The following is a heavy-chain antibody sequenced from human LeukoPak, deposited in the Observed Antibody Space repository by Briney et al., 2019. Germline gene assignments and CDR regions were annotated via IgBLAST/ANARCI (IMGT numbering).Heavy chain of an antibody. CDR2: INPNSGGT. Sequence: GASVKVSFKASGCTFTGYYMHWVRQAPGQGLEWMGRINPNSGGTNYAQKFQGRVTMTRDTSISTAYMELSRLRSDGTAVYYCARAPPYCSGGSCYHLDYWGQGTLVTVSS. V-gene: IGHV1-2*06. J-gene: IGHJ4*02. CDR3: ARAPPYCSGGSCYHLDY. D-gene: IGHD2-15*01. CDR1: GCTFTGYY.